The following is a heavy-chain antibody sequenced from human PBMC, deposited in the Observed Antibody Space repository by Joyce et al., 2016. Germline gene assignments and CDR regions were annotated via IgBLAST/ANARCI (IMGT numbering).Heavy chain of an antibody. Sequence: QVQLVQSGAEVKKPGASVKVSCKASGYTFTSYDITWVRQATGQGLEWMGWRNPNRGDTGYAQKFQSRVTLTRNTSISTAYMELSSLRSEDTAVYYCARERNFGDLSFDPWGQGTLVTVSS. CDR2: RNPNRGDT. D-gene: IGHD4-17*01. J-gene: IGHJ5*02. CDR3: ARERNFGDLSFDP. V-gene: IGHV1-8*01. CDR1: GYTFTSYD.